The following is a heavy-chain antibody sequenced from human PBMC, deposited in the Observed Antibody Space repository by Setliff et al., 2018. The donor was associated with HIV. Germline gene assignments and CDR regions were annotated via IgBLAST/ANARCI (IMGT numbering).Heavy chain of an antibody. Sequence: ASVKVSCKASGYTFTDFCIHWVRQAPGQGLEWIGRINPKSGVADYLKKFQGRVTMTTDTSTNTAHMELIRPRFDDTAVYYCARAHFLVAMTRNWFDPWGYGTLITVSS. CDR1: GYTFTDFC. CDR3: ARAHFLVAMTRNWFDP. V-gene: IGHV1-2*06. J-gene: IGHJ5*02. D-gene: IGHD5-12*01. CDR2: INPKSGVA.